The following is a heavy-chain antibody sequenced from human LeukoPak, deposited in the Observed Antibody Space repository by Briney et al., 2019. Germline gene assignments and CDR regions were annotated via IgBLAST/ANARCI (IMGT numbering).Heavy chain of an antibody. J-gene: IGHJ3*02. CDR2: IYTSGST. V-gene: IGHV4-4*07. CDR3: ARDHRLDSSSWSGAIDI. Sequence: LETLSLICTVSGGSISGYYWCWIRQPAGKGLERIGRIYTSGSTNYNPSLKSRVTMSVDTSKNQFSLKLSSVTAADTAVYYCARDHRLDSSSWSGAIDIWGQGTMVTVSS. CDR1: GGSISGYY. D-gene: IGHD6-13*01.